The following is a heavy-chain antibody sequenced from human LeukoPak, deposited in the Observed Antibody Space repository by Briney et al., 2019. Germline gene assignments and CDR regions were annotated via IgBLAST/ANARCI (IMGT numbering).Heavy chain of an antibody. CDR1: GFTFSSYA. D-gene: IGHD6-13*01. V-gene: IGHV3-23*01. CDR2: ISGSGDST. Sequence: PGGSLRLSCAASGFTFSSYAMSWVRQAPGKGLEWVSAISGSGDSTYYGDSVKGRFTISRDNSKYTLYLQMNSLRAEDTAVYYCAKARPLDSSSWSHGDYWGQGTLVTVSS. J-gene: IGHJ4*02. CDR3: AKARPLDSSSWSHGDY.